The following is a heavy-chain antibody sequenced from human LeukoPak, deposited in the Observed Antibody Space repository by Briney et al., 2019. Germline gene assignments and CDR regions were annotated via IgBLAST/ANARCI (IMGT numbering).Heavy chain of an antibody. CDR1: GGSISSGSYY. CDR3: ARDERGGGGYYYYYMDV. Sequence: PSETLSLTCTVSGGSISSGSYYWSWIRQPAGKGLEWIGRIYTSGSTNYNPSLKSRVTISVDTSKNQFSLKLSSVTAADTAVYYCARDERGGGGYYYYYMDVWGKGTTVTVSS. V-gene: IGHV4-61*02. D-gene: IGHD3-16*01. J-gene: IGHJ6*03. CDR2: IYTSGST.